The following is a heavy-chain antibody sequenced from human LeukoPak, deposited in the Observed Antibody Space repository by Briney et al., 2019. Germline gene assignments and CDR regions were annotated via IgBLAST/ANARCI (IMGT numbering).Heavy chain of an antibody. J-gene: IGHJ1*01. CDR3: ATFSILNAREFRY. D-gene: IGHD3-10*01. V-gene: IGHV3-23*01. CDR1: GFTFSSYA. Sequence: GGSLRLSCAASGFTFSSYAMSWVRQAPGKGLEWVSAISGSGGSTYYADSVKGRFTISRDNAKNSVYLQMNSLGADDTAVYYCATFSILNAREFRYWGQGTLVTVTS. CDR2: ISGSGGST.